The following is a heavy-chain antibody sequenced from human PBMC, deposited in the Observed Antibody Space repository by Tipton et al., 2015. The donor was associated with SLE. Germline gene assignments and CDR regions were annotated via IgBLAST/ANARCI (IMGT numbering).Heavy chain of an antibody. CDR2: IWYDGSDK. V-gene: IGHV3-33*01. D-gene: IGHD1-7*01. Sequence: ASGFTFSNYAMHWVRQAPGKGLEWVAVIWYDGSDKYYADSVKGRFTISRDNSKNTLYVQMNSLRAEDTAVYYCARDLTGTTGYWGQGTLVTVSS. CDR1: GFTFSNYA. J-gene: IGHJ4*02. CDR3: ARDLTGTTGY.